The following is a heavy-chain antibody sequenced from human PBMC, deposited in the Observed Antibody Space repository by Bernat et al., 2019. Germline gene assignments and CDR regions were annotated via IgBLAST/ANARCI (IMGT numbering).Heavy chain of an antibody. CDR2: IYSGGST. J-gene: IGHJ2*01. Sequence: EVQLVESGGGLIQPGGSLRLSCAASGFTVSSNYMSWVRQAPGKGLEWVSVIYSGGSTYYADSVKGRFTISRDNSKNTLYLQMTSLRAEDTAVYYCAGGSGSYSNWYFDLWGRGTLVTVSS. CDR1: GFTVSSNY. CDR3: AGGSGSYSNWYFDL. V-gene: IGHV3-53*01. D-gene: IGHD3-10*01.